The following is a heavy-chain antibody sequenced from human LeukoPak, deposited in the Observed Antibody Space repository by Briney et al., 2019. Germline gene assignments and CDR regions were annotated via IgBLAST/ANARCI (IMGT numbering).Heavy chain of an antibody. J-gene: IGHJ4*02. V-gene: IGHV3-64D*06. CDR3: VKERNTGWYDFDS. D-gene: IGHD6-19*01. CDR1: GFTFSIYA. CDR2: INDNGGNT. Sequence: GGSLRLSCSASGFTFSIYAIHWVRQAPGKGLEYVSGINDNGGNTYYADSVKGRFAISRDNSKNTLYLQMSSLRGEDTAVYYCVKERNTGWYDFDSWGQETLVTVSS.